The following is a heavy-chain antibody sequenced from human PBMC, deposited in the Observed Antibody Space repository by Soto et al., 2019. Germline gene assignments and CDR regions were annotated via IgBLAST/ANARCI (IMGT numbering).Heavy chain of an antibody. J-gene: IGHJ5*02. D-gene: IGHD3-10*01. CDR2: ISSTSTTI. V-gene: IGHV3-48*01. Sequence: EVQLVESGGGLVQPGGSLRLSCAASGFTFSNYHMTWVRQAPGKGLEWLSYISSTSTTIYYADSVRGRFTISRDNVKNSLYLRMDSLRAEDTAVYYCAKDGTWFGELLPQVSWGQGTLVTVSS. CDR1: GFTFSNYH. CDR3: AKDGTWFGELLPQVS.